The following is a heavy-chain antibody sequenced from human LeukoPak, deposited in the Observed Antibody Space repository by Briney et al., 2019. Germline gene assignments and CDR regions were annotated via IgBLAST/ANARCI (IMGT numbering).Heavy chain of an antibody. Sequence: GGSLRLSCAASGFTFSSYEMNWVRQAPGKGLEWVSYISSSGTTTFYADSVKGRSTISRDNAKNSLYLQMNSLRAEDTAVYYCARDEVGATTEFDYWGQGTLVTVSS. CDR3: ARDEVGATTEFDY. CDR2: ISSSGTTT. V-gene: IGHV3-48*03. CDR1: GFTFSSYE. J-gene: IGHJ4*02. D-gene: IGHD1-26*01.